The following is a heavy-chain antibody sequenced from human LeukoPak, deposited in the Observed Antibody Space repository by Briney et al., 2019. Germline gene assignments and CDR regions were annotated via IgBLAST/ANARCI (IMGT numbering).Heavy chain of an antibody. J-gene: IGHJ5*02. Sequence: SQTLSLTCTVSGGSISSGGYYWSWIRQPPGKGLEWIGYIYHSGSTYYNPSLKSRVTISVDRSKNQFSLKLSSVTAADTAVYYCASLEYSSFNWFDPWGQGTLVTVSS. D-gene: IGHD6-6*01. CDR3: ASLEYSSFNWFDP. V-gene: IGHV4-30-2*01. CDR1: GGSISSGGYY. CDR2: IYHSGST.